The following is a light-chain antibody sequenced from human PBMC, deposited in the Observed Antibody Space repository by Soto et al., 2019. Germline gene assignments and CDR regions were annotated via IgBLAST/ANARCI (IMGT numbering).Light chain of an antibody. CDR1: QAITTD. CDR3: QQLNSYPIT. CDR2: DAS. V-gene: IGKV1-9*01. J-gene: IGKJ5*01. Sequence: DIPLTQSPSFLSAFVGDRVTITCRASQAITTDIAWYQQKPGKAPKLLIYDASTLHFGVPSRFSGSGSGAEFTLTISNLQPEDFAIYSCQQLNSYPITFGQGTRLDIK.